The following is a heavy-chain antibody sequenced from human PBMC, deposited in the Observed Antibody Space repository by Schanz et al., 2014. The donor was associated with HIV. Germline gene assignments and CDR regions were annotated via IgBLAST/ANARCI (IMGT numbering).Heavy chain of an antibody. Sequence: VQLLEAGGGLVQPGGSLRLSCAASGFNFNNYAMTWVRQAPGKGLEWVAVISYDGTNKKFADSVKGRFTISRDNSKNTLYLQMKSLRPEDTAVYYCASGTSGRLWGQGTLVTVSS. CDR3: ASGTSGRL. CDR2: ISYDGTNK. CDR1: GFNFNNYA. D-gene: IGHD1-26*01. V-gene: IGHV3-30*03. J-gene: IGHJ4*02.